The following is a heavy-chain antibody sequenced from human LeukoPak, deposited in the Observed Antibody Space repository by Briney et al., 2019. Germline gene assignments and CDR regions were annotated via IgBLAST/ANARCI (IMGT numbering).Heavy chain of an antibody. J-gene: IGHJ5*02. CDR1: GFTFSSYA. Sequence: GGSLRLSCAASGFTFSSYAMHWVRQAPGKGLEWVAVMSYDGSNKYYADSVKGRFTISRDNSKNTLYLQMNSLRAGDTAVYYCARDPIWFGELLYGGNWFDPWGQGTLVTVSS. D-gene: IGHD3-10*01. V-gene: IGHV3-30*04. CDR2: MSYDGSNK. CDR3: ARDPIWFGELLYGGNWFDP.